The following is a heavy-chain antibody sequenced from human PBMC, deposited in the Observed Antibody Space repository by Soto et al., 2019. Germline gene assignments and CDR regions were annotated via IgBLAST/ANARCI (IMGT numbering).Heavy chain of an antibody. J-gene: IGHJ5*02. Sequence: SETLSLTCAVYGGSFSGYYWSWIRQPPGKGLEWIGEINHSGSTNYNPSLKSRVTISVDTSKNQFSLKLSSVTAADTAVYYCARNPWSGWSGDWFDPWGQGTLVTVSS. V-gene: IGHV4-34*01. CDR1: GGSFSGYY. D-gene: IGHD6-19*01. CDR2: INHSGST. CDR3: ARNPWSGWSGDWFDP.